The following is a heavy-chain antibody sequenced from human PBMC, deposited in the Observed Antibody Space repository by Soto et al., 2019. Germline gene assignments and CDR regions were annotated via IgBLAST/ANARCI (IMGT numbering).Heavy chain of an antibody. J-gene: IGHJ4*02. V-gene: IGHV1-2*02. CDR3: ARDGDCAGGTCYSFCND. CDR2: ISPDSDAT. D-gene: IGHD2-15*01. Sequence: QVQLVQSGAEVKKPGASVKVSCKASGTTFTGYYFHWVRQAPGQGLEWVGWISPDSDATNFAQKFQGRVTMTTDTSISTAYMELSRLTSDDTAIYYCARDGDCAGGTCYSFCNDWGQGTLVTVSS. CDR1: GTTFTGYY.